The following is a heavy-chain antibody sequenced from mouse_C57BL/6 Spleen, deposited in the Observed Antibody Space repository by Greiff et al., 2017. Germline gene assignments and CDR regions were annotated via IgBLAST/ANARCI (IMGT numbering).Heavy chain of an antibody. CDR1: GYSFTGYY. CDR2: INPSTGGT. D-gene: IGHD2-10*02. CDR3: ARRGYGNYEDDY. V-gene: IGHV1-42*01. Sequence: VQLQQSGPELVKPGASVKISCKASGYSFTGYYMNWVKQSPEKSLEWIGEINPSTGGTTYNQKFKAKATLTVDKSSSTAYMQLKSLTSEDSAVYYCARRGYGNYEDDYWGQGTTLTVSS. J-gene: IGHJ2*01.